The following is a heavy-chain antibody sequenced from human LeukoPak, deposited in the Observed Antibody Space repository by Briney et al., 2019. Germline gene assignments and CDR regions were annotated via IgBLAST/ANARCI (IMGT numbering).Heavy chain of an antibody. CDR2: IKEDGSVK. J-gene: IGHJ4*02. Sequence: RGSLRLSCAASGFTFSSHWMSWVRQAPGKGLEWVANIKEDGSVKNYVDSVKGRFTISRDNAKNSVYLQMNSLRAEDTAVYYCASLSGPWGQGTLVTVSS. D-gene: IGHD3-16*01. CDR3: ASLSGP. CDR1: GFTFSSHW. V-gene: IGHV3-7*01.